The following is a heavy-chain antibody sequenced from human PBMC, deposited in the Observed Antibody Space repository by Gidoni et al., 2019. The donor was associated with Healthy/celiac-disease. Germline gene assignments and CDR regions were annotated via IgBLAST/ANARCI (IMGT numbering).Heavy chain of an antibody. CDR3: ARDKGRIQLGYFDL. J-gene: IGHJ2*01. CDR2: IGTAGDT. Sequence: EVQLVESGGGLVQPGGSLRLSCAASGFTFSSYDMHWVRQATGKGLEWVSAIGTAGDTYYPGSVKGRFTISRENAKNSLYLQMNSLRAGDTAVYYCARDKGRIQLGYFDLWGRGTLVTVSS. D-gene: IGHD5-18*01. V-gene: IGHV3-13*04. CDR1: GFTFSSYD.